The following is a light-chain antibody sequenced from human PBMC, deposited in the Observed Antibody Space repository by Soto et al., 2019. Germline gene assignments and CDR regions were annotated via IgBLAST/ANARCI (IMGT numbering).Light chain of an antibody. CDR1: QSVGRN. CDR2: AAS. CDR3: QEYSKWPLFT. J-gene: IGKJ3*01. V-gene: IGKV3-15*01. Sequence: EIVVTQSPGILSVSPGDRATLSCRASQSVGRNLAWYQQKPGQAPTLLIYAASTRATGLPARFSGSGYGTDFTFTISSLQSEDFAVYYCQEYSKWPLFTFGPGTRVDIK.